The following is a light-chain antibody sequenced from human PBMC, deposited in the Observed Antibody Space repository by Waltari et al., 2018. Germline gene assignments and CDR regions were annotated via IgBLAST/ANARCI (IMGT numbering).Light chain of an antibody. V-gene: IGLV2-23*01. J-gene: IGLJ3*02. CDR2: EGN. CDR1: RSVVGTFNF. CDR3: YSYAGSGTWV. Sequence: QSALKQPASVSGSPGQSITISCTGTRSVVGTFNFCPWYQQNPGKVPNLMIYEGNKRPSGVFNRFSGSKAANTASLTISGLEAEEEADYSCYSYAGSGTWVFGGGTKLTVL.